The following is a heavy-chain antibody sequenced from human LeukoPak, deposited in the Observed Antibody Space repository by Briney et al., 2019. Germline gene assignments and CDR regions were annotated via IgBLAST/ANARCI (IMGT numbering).Heavy chain of an antibody. Sequence: ASVKVSCKASGYTFTSYGITWVRQAPGQGLEWMGYISAYNGDTNYAQKFQDRVTMTTDTSTSTAYMELRSLRSDDTAMYYCARISDYHPVWYFDYWGQGTLVTVSS. CDR1: GYTFTSYG. D-gene: IGHD2-8*01. J-gene: IGHJ4*02. V-gene: IGHV1-18*04. CDR2: ISAYNGDT. CDR3: ARISDYHPVWYFDY.